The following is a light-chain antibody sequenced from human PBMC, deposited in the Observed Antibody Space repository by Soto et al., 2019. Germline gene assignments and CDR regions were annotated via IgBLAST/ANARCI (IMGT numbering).Light chain of an antibody. V-gene: IGLV4-69*01. J-gene: IGLJ2*01. CDR2: LNSDGSP. CDR1: SGHSTYA. CDR3: QTWGTGIQL. Sequence: QPVLTQSPSASASLGASVKFTCTLSSGHSTYAIAWHQQQPEKGPRYLMKLNSDGSPIKGDGIPDRFSGSSSGAERYLTISSLQSEDEADYYCQTWGTGIQLFGGGTKLTVL.